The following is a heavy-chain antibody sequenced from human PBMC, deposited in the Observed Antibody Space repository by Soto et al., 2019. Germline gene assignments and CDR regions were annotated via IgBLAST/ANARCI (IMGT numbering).Heavy chain of an antibody. Sequence: QVQLQQWGAGLLKPSETLSLTCAVYGGSFSGYYWSWIRQPPGKGLEWIGEINHSGSTNYNPSLKSRVTISVDTSKTQFSLKLSSVTAADTAVYYCARGRRYYGMDVWGQGTTVTVSS. J-gene: IGHJ6*02. CDR3: ARGRRYYGMDV. CDR1: GGSFSGYY. V-gene: IGHV4-34*01. CDR2: INHSGST.